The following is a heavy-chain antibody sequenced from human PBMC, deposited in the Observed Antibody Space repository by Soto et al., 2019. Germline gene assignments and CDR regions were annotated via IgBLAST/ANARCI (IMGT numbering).Heavy chain of an antibody. CDR3: AREGDGYNFGAVH. Sequence: QVQLVQSGAEVKEPGSSVKVSCKASGGGNLRDYRTTWVRRAPGQGLEWMGGIIPKLGSANYAQNFQGRVTISADESTNTVYLELRSLRSDDTAVYYCAREGDGYNFGAVHWGQGTPVTVSS. V-gene: IGHV1-69*01. CDR1: GGGNLRDYR. J-gene: IGHJ4*02. D-gene: IGHD2-21*01. CDR2: IIPKLGSA.